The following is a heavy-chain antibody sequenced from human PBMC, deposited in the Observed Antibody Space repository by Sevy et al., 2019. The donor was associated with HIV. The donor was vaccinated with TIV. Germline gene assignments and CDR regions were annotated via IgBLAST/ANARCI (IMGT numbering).Heavy chain of an antibody. CDR2: ISASGSTP. CDR3: AKSYGDPYFYYGMDV. D-gene: IGHD4-17*01. V-gene: IGHV3-23*01. CDR1: RFTFSSYA. Sequence: GGSLRLSCAASRFTFSSYAMNWVRQAPGRGLEWVSAISASGSTPYHADSVKGRFTISRDNSKNTLYLQMNSLRAEDTAVYYCAKSYGDPYFYYGMDVWGQGTTVTVSS. J-gene: IGHJ6*02.